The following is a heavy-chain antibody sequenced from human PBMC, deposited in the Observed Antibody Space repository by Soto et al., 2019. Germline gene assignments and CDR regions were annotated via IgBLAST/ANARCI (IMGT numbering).Heavy chain of an antibody. J-gene: IGHJ4*02. Sequence: QVQLVQSGAEVKKPGASVKVSCKASGYTFTSYAMHWVRQAPGQRLEWMGWINAGNGNTKYSQKFQGRVTITRDTSASTACMELSSLRSEDTAVYYCARDDEGLGFDYWGQGTLVTVSS. CDR3: ARDDEGLGFDY. CDR2: INAGNGNT. CDR1: GYTFTSYA. V-gene: IGHV1-3*01.